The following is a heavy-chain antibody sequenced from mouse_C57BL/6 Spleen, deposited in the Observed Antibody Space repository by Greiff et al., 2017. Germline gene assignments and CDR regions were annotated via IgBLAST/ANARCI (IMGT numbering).Heavy chain of an antibody. J-gene: IGHJ4*01. V-gene: IGHV1-82*01. Sequence: QVQLQQSGPELVKPGASVKISCKASGYAFSSSWMNWVKQRPGKGLEWIGRIYPGDGATNYNGKFKGKATLTADKSSSTAYMQLSSLTSEDSAVYFGARDDYGSSDGYAMYYWGQGTSVTVSS. CDR2: IYPGDGAT. D-gene: IGHD1-1*01. CDR1: GYAFSSSW. CDR3: ARDDYGSSDGYAMYY.